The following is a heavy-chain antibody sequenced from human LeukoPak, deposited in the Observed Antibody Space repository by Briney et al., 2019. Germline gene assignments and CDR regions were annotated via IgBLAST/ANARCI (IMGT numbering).Heavy chain of an antibody. CDR1: GGTFISYA. J-gene: IGHJ6*02. D-gene: IGHD3-10*01. CDR3: ARVYYYGSGSYRDYYYGMDV. V-gene: IGHV1-69*04. CDR2: IIPILGIA. Sequence: GASVKVSCKASGGTFISYAISWVRQAPGQGLEWMGRIIPILGIANYAQKFQGRVTITADKSTSTAYMELSSLRSEDTAVYYCARVYYYGSGSYRDYYYGMDVWGQGTTVTVSS.